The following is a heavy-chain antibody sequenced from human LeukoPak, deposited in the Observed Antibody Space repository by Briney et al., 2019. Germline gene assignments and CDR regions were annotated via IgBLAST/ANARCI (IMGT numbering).Heavy chain of an antibody. D-gene: IGHD4-17*01. CDR1: GFTASSNY. CDR3: ARTTVTSRRGGYFDY. CDR2: IYSGGST. V-gene: IGHV3-53*01. J-gene: IGHJ4*02. Sequence: GGSLRLSCAASGFTASSNYMSGFRQAPGKGLEGASVIYSGGSTYYADSVKGRFTISRDNSKNTLYLQMNSLSAEDTAVYYCARTTVTSRRGGYFDYWGQGTLVTVSS.